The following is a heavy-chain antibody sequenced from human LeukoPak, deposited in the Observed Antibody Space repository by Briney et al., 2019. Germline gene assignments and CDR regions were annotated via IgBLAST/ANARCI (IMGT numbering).Heavy chain of an antibody. J-gene: IGHJ4*02. CDR3: AKDYNRAYYYGSGFDY. CDR1: GFTFSSYG. CDR2: IRYDGSKK. V-gene: IGHV3-30*02. D-gene: IGHD3-10*01. Sequence: GGSLRLSCAASGFTFSSYGMNWVRQAPGKGLEWVAFIRYDGSKKYSADSVKGRFTISRDNSKNTLYLQMNSLRAEDTAVYYCAKDYNRAYYYGSGFDYWGQGTLVTVSS.